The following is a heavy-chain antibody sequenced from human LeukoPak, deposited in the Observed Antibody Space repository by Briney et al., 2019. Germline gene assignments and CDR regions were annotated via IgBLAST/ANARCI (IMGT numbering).Heavy chain of an antibody. Sequence: PSETLSLTCTVSGGSISSGSYYWSWIRQPPGKGLEWIGYIYYSGSTNYNPSLKSRVTISVDTSKNQFSLKLSSVTAADTAVYYCARVGYSSGWYDYWGQGTLVTVSS. CDR3: ARVGYSSGWYDY. D-gene: IGHD6-19*01. V-gene: IGHV4-61*01. J-gene: IGHJ4*02. CDR1: GGSISSGSYY. CDR2: IYYSGST.